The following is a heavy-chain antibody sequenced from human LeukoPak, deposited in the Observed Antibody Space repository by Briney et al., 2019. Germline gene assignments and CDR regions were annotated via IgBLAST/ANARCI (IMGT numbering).Heavy chain of an antibody. J-gene: IGHJ4*02. V-gene: IGHV3-48*03. CDR3: ARKQVDSVAMEYYFDY. D-gene: IGHD5-12*01. CDR1: GFTFSSYE. Sequence: PGRSLRLSCVASGFTFSSYEINWVRQAPGKGLEWVSYISSSGGTIYYADSVKGRFTISRDNAKNSLYLQMNSLRAEDTAVYYCARKQVDSVAMEYYFDYWGQGTLVTVSS. CDR2: ISSSGGTI.